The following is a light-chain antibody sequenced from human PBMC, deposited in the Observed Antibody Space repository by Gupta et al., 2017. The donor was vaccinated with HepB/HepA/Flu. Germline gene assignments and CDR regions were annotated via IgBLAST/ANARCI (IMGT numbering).Light chain of an antibody. CDR2: RAS. CDR1: QSIGSW. Sequence: DIQMTQSPSTLSASVGDRVTITCRASQSIGSWLAWYQQKPGKAPKVLISRASSLESEVPPRFSGSGSGTEFTRTSSSLQPDDFETYVGQQGSIFGQGTKLEIK. V-gene: IGKV1-5*03. CDR3: QQGSI. J-gene: IGKJ2*02.